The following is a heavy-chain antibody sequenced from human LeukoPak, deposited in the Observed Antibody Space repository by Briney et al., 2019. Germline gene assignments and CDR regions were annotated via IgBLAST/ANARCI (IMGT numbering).Heavy chain of an antibody. CDR1: GYTFTSYG. J-gene: IGHJ4*02. CDR2: ISAYNGNT. V-gene: IGHV1-18*01. Sequence: GASVTVSCKASGYTFTSYGISWVRQAPGQGLEWMGWISAYNGNTNYAQKFQGRVTMTTDTSTSTVYMELRSLRSEDTALYYCARSMIVEGRYYFDYWGEGTLLTVSS. D-gene: IGHD3-22*01. CDR3: ARSMIVEGRYYFDY.